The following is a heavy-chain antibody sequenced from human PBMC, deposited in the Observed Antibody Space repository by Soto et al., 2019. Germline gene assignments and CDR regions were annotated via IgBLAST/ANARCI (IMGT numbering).Heavy chain of an antibody. D-gene: IGHD5-18*01. CDR3: ARHIRGYSYGYVTAFDI. CDR1: GGSISSSSYY. CDR2: IYYSGST. V-gene: IGHV4-39*01. Sequence: SETLSLTCTVSGGSISSSSYYWGWIRQPPGKWLEWIGSIYYSGSTYYNPSLKSRVTISVDTSKNQFSLKLSSVTAADTAVYYCARHIRGYSYGYVTAFDIWGQGTMVT. J-gene: IGHJ3*02.